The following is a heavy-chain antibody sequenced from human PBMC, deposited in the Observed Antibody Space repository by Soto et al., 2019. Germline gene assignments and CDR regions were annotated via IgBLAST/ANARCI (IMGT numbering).Heavy chain of an antibody. D-gene: IGHD3-3*01. CDR2: ISAYNGNT. J-gene: IGHJ6*02. CDR3: ARSYYDFWSGLRFYYYYGMDV. Sequence: ASVKVSCTASGYTFTSYGISWVRQAPGQGLEWMGWISAYNGNTNYAQKLQGRVPMTTDTSTSTAYMELRSLRSDDTAVYYCARSYYDFWSGLRFYYYYGMDVWGQGTTVTVSS. V-gene: IGHV1-18*01. CDR1: GYTFTSYG.